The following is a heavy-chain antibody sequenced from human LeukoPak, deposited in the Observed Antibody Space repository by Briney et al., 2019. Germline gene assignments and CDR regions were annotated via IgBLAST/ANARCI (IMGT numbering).Heavy chain of an antibody. V-gene: IGHV1-46*01. Sequence: GTSVKVSCKASGYTFTSYYMHWVRQAPGQGLEWMGVINPSGGSTSYAQKFQGRVTMTRDASTSTVYMELSSLRSEDTAVYYCARDSAHYGSGRGSDAFDIWGQGTMVTVSS. J-gene: IGHJ3*02. D-gene: IGHD3-10*01. CDR3: ARDSAHYGSGRGSDAFDI. CDR2: INPSGGST. CDR1: GYTFTSYY.